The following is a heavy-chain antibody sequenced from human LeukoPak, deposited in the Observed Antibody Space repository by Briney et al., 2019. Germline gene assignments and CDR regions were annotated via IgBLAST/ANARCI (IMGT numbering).Heavy chain of an antibody. CDR3: AKELGSTLVRDSSRFFGS. CDR2: ISWDGSVS. J-gene: IGHJ4*02. Sequence: PGRSLRLSCAASGFTFSSYGMHWVRQAPGKGLEWVAVISWDGSVSHYADSVKGRIAISRDNSKRTMYLQMSNLRAEDTAVYYCAKELGSTLVRDSSRFFGSWGQGTLVTVSS. CDR1: GFTFSSYG. D-gene: IGHD3-10*01. V-gene: IGHV3-30*18.